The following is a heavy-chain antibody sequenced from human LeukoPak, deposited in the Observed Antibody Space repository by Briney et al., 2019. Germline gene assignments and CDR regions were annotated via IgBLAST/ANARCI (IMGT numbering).Heavy chain of an antibody. CDR2: INPNSGGS. V-gene: IGHV1-2*02. J-gene: IGHJ4*02. CDR3: ARCQLVVPASLCDY. CDR1: GYSFTGYH. D-gene: IGHD2-15*01. Sequence: ASVKVSCKAFGYSFTGYHIHWVRQAPGQGLEWMGWINPNSGGSNYAQKFQGSVTMTRDTSLSTAYLDMSRLRSDDTAVYYCARCQLVVPASLCDYWGQGALVTVSS.